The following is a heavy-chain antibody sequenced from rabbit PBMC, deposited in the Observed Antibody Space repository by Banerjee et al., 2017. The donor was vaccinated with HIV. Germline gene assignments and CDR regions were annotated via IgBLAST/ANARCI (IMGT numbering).Heavy chain of an antibody. CDR2: IYTGSSGST. CDR3: ARDLAGVIGWNFNL. CDR1: GLDFSSIYW. V-gene: IGHV1S40*01. D-gene: IGHD4-1*01. Sequence: QSLEESGGDLVKPGASLTLTCAASGLDFSSIYWICWVRQAPGKGLEWIACIYTGSSGSTYYASWAKGRFTISKTSSTTVTLQMTSLTAADTASYFCARDLAGVIGWNFNLWGPGTLVTVS. J-gene: IGHJ4*01.